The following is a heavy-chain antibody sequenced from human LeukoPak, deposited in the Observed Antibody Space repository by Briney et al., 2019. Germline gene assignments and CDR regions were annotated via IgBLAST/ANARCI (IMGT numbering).Heavy chain of an antibody. V-gene: IGHV3-30*03. D-gene: IGHD4-11*01. CDR3: ASMTTLDY. CDR2: ISYDGSNK. CDR1: GFTFSSYG. J-gene: IGHJ4*02. Sequence: GGSLRLSCAASGFTFSSYGMHWVRQAPGKGLEWVAVISYDGSNKYYADSVKGRFTISRDNSKNTLYLQMNSLRAEDTAVYYCASMTTLDYWGQGTLVTVSS.